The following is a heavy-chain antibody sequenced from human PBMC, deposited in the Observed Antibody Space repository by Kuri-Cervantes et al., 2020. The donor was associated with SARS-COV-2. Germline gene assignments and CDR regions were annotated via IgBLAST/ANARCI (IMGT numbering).Heavy chain of an antibody. Sequence: GGSLRLSCAASGFTFSSYGMHWVRQAPGKGLEWVAAIWYDGSNKYYADSVKGRFTISRDNSKNTLYLQMNSLRAEDTAVYYCAKEAVSWVEYYFDYWGQGTLVTVSS. CDR1: GFTFSSYG. D-gene: IGHD3-16*01. V-gene: IGHV3-33*06. J-gene: IGHJ4*02. CDR3: AKEAVSWVEYYFDY. CDR2: IWYDGSNK.